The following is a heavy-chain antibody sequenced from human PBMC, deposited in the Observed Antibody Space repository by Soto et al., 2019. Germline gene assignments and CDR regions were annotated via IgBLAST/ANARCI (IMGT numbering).Heavy chain of an antibody. CDR2: ISGYNGNT. CDR1: GYTFSSYA. V-gene: IGHV1-18*01. D-gene: IGHD4-4*01. J-gene: IGHJ5*02. Sequence: ASVKVSCKASGYTFSSYAISWVRRAPGQGLEWMGWISGYNGNTYYAQKLKSRVTMTTDTSTSTVYMELRSLRSDDTAMYYCARGRYSNYVVSWFDPWGQGTLVTVSS. CDR3: ARGRYSNYVVSWFDP.